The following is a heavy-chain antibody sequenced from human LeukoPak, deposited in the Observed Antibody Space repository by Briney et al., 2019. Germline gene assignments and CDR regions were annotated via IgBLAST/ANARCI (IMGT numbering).Heavy chain of an antibody. CDR3: ARGSGAALYYYYGMDV. CDR2: IYYRGST. Sequence: SETLSLTCTVSGGSISSGDYYWSWIRQPPGKGLEWIGYIYYRGSTYYNPSLKSRLTISVDTSKNHFSLKLSSVTAADTAVYYCARGSGAALYYYYGMDVWGKGTTVTVSS. CDR1: GGSISSGDYY. V-gene: IGHV4-30-4*01. D-gene: IGHD1-26*01. J-gene: IGHJ6*04.